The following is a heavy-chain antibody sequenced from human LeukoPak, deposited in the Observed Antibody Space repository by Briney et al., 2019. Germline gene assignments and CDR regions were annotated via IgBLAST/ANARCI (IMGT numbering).Heavy chain of an antibody. CDR1: GGSISSYH. D-gene: IGHD1-14*01. Sequence: PSETLSLTCTVSGGSISSYHWSWIRQPPGKGLEWIGFIYYSGSTNYNPSLKSRVIISVDTSKNQISLKLSSVTAADTAVYYCARHGTISSESYFDYWGQGALVTVSS. CDR2: IYYSGST. J-gene: IGHJ4*02. CDR3: ARHGTISSESYFDY. V-gene: IGHV4-59*08.